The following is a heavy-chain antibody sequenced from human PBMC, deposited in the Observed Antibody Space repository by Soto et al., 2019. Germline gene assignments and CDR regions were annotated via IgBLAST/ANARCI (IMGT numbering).Heavy chain of an antibody. V-gene: IGHV1-46*01. CDR3: ARDTSGYYSYYYGMDV. D-gene: IGHD3-3*01. Sequence: ASVKVSCNASGYTFTSYYMHWVRQAPGQGLEWMGIINPSGGSTSYAQKFQGRVTMTRDTSTSTVYMELSSLRSEDTAVYYCARDTSGYYSYYYGMDVWGQGTTVTVSS. CDR2: INPSGGST. J-gene: IGHJ6*02. CDR1: GYTFTSYY.